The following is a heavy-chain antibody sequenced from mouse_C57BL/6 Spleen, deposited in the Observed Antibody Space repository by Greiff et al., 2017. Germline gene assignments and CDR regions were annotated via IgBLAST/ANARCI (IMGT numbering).Heavy chain of an antibody. CDR3: ARYGYDYFDY. J-gene: IGHJ2*01. CDR1: GYTFTSYW. Sequence: QVQLQQPGAELVKPGASVKLSCKASGYTFTSYWMHWVKQRPGQGLEWIGMIHPNSGSTNYNEKFKSKATLTVDKSSSTACMQLSSLTSEDSAVYYCARYGYDYFDYWGQGTTLTVSS. V-gene: IGHV1-64*01. D-gene: IGHD2-2*01. CDR2: IHPNSGST.